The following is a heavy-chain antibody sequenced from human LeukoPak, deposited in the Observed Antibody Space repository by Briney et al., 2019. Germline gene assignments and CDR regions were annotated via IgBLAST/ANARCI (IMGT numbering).Heavy chain of an antibody. V-gene: IGHV3-48*01. J-gene: IGHJ6*03. CDR3: AREYWGVVGAARNYYYYMDV. CDR2: ISSSSSTI. Sequence: GGTLRLSCAASGFTFSSYSMNWVRQAPGQGLEWVSYISSSSSTIYYAASVKGRFTISRDNAKNSLYLQMNSLRAEDTAVYYCAREYWGVVGAARNYYYYMDVWGKGTTVTVSS. CDR1: GFTFSSYS. D-gene: IGHD1-26*01.